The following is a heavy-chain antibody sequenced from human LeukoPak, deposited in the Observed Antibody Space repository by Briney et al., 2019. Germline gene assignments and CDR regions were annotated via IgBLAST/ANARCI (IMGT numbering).Heavy chain of an antibody. D-gene: IGHD6-13*01. Sequence: ASVKVSCKASGYTFTGYYMHWVRQAPGQGLEWMGWINPNSGGTNYAQKFQGRVTMTRDTSTSTAYMELRSLRSDDTAVYYCARDRGIAAATYMDVWGKGTTVTVSS. V-gene: IGHV1-2*02. J-gene: IGHJ6*03. CDR2: INPNSGGT. CDR1: GYTFTGYY. CDR3: ARDRGIAAATYMDV.